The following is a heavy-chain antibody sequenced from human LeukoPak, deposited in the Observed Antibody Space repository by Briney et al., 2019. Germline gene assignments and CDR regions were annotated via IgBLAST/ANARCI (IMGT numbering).Heavy chain of an antibody. J-gene: IGHJ6*03. CDR1: GYTFTVYY. V-gene: IGHV1-2*02. D-gene: IGHD3-10*02. CDR3: ARQMFDDTPDTYYMDV. Sequence: ASVKVSYKASGYTFTVYYMHLVRQAPAQGLEWREWINPNSGGTNYSQKFEGRVTMTRDTSISTAYMELSRLRSDDTAVSYCARQMFDDTPDTYYMDVWGKGTTVTVSS. CDR2: INPNSGGT.